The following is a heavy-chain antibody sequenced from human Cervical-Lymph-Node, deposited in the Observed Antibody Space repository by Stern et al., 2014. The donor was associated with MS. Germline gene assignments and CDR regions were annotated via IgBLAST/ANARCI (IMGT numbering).Heavy chain of an antibody. J-gene: IGHJ2*01. V-gene: IGHV4-61*02. Sequence: QVHLQDSGPGLVKPSQTLSLTCTVSGGSIRSGSYYWSWIRQPAGKGLEWIGRIYPSGSPNYTPPLKSRLTISLDPSKTQFPLKLSSVTAADTAVYYCARDYDDYGGNSDWYFDLWGRGTLVTVSS. D-gene: IGHD4-23*01. CDR2: IYPSGSP. CDR3: ARDYDDYGGNSDWYFDL. CDR1: GGSIRSGSYY.